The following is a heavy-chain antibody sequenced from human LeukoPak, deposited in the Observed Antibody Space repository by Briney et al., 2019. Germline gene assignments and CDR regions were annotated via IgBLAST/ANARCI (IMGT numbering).Heavy chain of an antibody. J-gene: IGHJ4*02. V-gene: IGHV3-21*01. CDR3: ARALWDIVVVPAAIDY. Sequence: GGSLRLSCAASGFTFTSYAMNWVRQAPGQGLEWVSSISSSSSYIYYADSVKGRFTISRDNAKNSLYLQMNSLRAEDTAVYYCARALWDIVVVPAAIDYWGQGTLVTVSS. CDR1: GFTFTSYA. CDR2: ISSSSSYI. D-gene: IGHD2-2*01.